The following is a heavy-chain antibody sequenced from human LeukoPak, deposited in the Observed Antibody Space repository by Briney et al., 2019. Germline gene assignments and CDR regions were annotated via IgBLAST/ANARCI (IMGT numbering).Heavy chain of an antibody. V-gene: IGHV3-30*02. D-gene: IGHD2-2*01. J-gene: IGHJ4*02. CDR2: IRYDGSDK. CDR3: AKAGCSSTSCLDY. CDR1: GFTFSSYG. Sequence: PGGSLRLSCAPSGFTFSSYGMHWVRQAPGKGLEWVAFIRYDGSDKHYADSVKGRFTISRDNSKDTLYLQMNSLRAEDTAVYYCAKAGCSSTSCLDYWGQGTLVTVSS.